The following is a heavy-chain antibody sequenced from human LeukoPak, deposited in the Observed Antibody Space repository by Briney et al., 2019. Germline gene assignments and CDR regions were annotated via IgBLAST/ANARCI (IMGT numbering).Heavy chain of an antibody. J-gene: IGHJ4*02. CDR2: INPSSGGT. CDR1: GYTFTGYY. V-gene: IGHV1-2*04. Sequence: ASVKVSCKASGYTFTGYYMHWVRQAPGQGLEWMGWINPSSGGTNYAQKFQGWVTMTRDTSISTAYMELSRLRSDDTAVYYCAREAGPGIAAATLPYWGQGTLVTVSS. CDR3: AREAGPGIAAATLPY. D-gene: IGHD6-13*01.